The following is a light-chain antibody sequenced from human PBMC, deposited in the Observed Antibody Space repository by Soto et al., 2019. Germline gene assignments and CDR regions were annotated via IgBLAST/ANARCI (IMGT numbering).Light chain of an antibody. V-gene: IGKV3-15*01. J-gene: IGKJ1*01. CDR1: ERVATN. CDR2: GAS. Sequence: VMTQSPATLSVSPGERATLSCRASERVATNLAWYQQKPGQAPRLLISGASTRAAGISDRFRGSGSGTEFTLIISSLRSEDSAIYYCQQYFEWSPMTFGQGTKVEI. CDR3: QQYFEWSPMT.